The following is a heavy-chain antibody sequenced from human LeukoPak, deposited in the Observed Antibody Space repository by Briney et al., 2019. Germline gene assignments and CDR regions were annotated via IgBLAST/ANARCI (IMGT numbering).Heavy chain of an antibody. CDR1: GXTFSSYT. CDR3: ARRFLTGLGGNWFDP. V-gene: IGHV3-33*01. CDR2: LWSDGRTE. Sequence: TGGSLRLSCAASGXTFSSYTMHWARQAPGKGLEWVAVLWSDGRTEKYADSVKGRFTVSRDNFKNTLYLQMNSLRVEDTAVYYCARRFLTGLGGNWFDPWGQGTLVTVSS. J-gene: IGHJ5*02. D-gene: IGHD3-16*01.